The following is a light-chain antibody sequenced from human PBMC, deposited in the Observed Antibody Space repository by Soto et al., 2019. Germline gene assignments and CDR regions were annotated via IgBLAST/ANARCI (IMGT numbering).Light chain of an antibody. J-gene: IGKJ1*01. Sequence: TPSPCTRSLSPGERVTLSCRASQRLSYSNLVWYQQKPGQAPGLPIYGASIRATGIPDRFSGRGSGTDFTLTISRLESEDSAVYFCQHHGSSPGTFGQGTKVDI. CDR1: QRLSYSN. CDR2: GAS. CDR3: QHHGSSPGT. V-gene: IGKV3-20*01.